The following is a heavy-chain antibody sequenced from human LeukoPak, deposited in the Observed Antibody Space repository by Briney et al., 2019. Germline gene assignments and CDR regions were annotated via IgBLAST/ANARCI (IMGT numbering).Heavy chain of an antibody. D-gene: IGHD3-10*01. CDR3: TRRIFRGVYYFAS. Sequence: PGGSLRLSCAASGFTFRTYGMHWVRQAPGKGLEWVAIISYDGSNEDYADSVKGRFTISRDNSKYTLYLQMKRLSGEDSAVYYCTRRIFRGVYYFASCGQGTLVTVSS. J-gene: IGHJ4*02. CDR2: ISYDGSNE. CDR1: GFTFRTYG. V-gene: IGHV3-30*03.